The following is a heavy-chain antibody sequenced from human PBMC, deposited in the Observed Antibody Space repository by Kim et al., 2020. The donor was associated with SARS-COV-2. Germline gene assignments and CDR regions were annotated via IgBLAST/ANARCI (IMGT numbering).Heavy chain of an antibody. Sequence: SETLSLTCAVYGGSFSGYYWSWIRQPPGKGLEWIGEINHSGSTNYNPSLKSRVTISVDTSKNQFSLKLSSVTAADTAVYYCARGSDSSSWYRWGQGTLVT. V-gene: IGHV4-34*01. CDR2: INHSGST. CDR3: ARGSDSSSWYR. J-gene: IGHJ4*02. CDR1: GGSFSGYY. D-gene: IGHD6-13*01.